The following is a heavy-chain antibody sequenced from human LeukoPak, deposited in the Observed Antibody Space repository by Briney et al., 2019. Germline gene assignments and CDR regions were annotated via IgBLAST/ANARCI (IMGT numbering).Heavy chain of an antibody. CDR2: IYYSGST. D-gene: IGHD3-22*01. J-gene: IGHJ4*02. CDR1: GGSISSSSYY. V-gene: IGHV4-39*07. Sequence: SETLSLTCTVSGGSISSSSYYWGWIRQPPGKGLEWIGSIYYSGSTYYNPSLKSRVTISVDTSKNQFSLKLSSVTAADTAVYYCARVGDSSGYQPHYFDYWGQGTLVTVSS. CDR3: ARVGDSSGYQPHYFDY.